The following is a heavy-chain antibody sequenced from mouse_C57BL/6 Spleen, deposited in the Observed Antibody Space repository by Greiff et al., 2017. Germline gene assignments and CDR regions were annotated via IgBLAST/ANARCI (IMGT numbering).Heavy chain of an antibody. CDR1: GYTFTSYW. Sequence: QVQLQQPGAELVKPGASVKLSCKASGYTFTSYWMQWVKQRPGQGLEWIGEIDPSDSDTNYNQKFKGKATLTVDKSSSTAYMQLSSLTSEDSAVYYCAITTAQAGFDYWGQGTTLTVSS. J-gene: IGHJ2*01. V-gene: IGHV1-50*01. D-gene: IGHD3-2*02. CDR2: IDPSDSDT. CDR3: AITTAQAGFDY.